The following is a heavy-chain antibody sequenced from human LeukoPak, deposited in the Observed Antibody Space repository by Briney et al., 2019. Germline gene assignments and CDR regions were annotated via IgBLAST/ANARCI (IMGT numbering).Heavy chain of an antibody. V-gene: IGHV4-59*01. Sequence: PSETLSLTCTVSGASITSYYWSWFRQPPGKGLEWVGYMYYSGTTNYNPSLKRRVTISVDTSKNQFSLKLSYVTAADTAVYYCARDLGFCSSTSCYPWFDPWGQGTLVTVSS. D-gene: IGHD2-2*01. J-gene: IGHJ5*02. CDR2: MYYSGTT. CDR1: GASITSYY. CDR3: ARDLGFCSSTSCYPWFDP.